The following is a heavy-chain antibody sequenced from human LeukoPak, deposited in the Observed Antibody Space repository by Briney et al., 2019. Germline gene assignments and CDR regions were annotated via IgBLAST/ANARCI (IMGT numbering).Heavy chain of an antibody. CDR1: GGSISSSSYY. J-gene: IGHJ4*02. D-gene: IGHD6-6*01. CDR3: ARGVAARQDY. CDR2: IYYSGST. Sequence: SETLSLTCTVSGGSISSSSYYWGWIRQPPGKGLEWIGSIYYSGSTYYNPSLKSRVTISVDTSKNQFSLKLSSVAAADTAVYYCARGVAARQDYWGQGTLVTVSS. V-gene: IGHV4-39*07.